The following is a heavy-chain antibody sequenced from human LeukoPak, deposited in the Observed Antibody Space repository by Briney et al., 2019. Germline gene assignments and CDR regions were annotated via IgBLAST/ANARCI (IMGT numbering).Heavy chain of an antibody. Sequence: PSETLSLTCTVSGGSISSYYWSWIRQPPGKGLEWIGYIYYSGSTNYNPSLKSRVTISVDTSKNQFSLKLSSVTAADTAVYYCARGDYDFWSGYPNPSAFDIWGQGTMVTVPS. CDR3: ARGDYDFWSGYPNPSAFDI. CDR2: IYYSGST. V-gene: IGHV4-59*08. J-gene: IGHJ3*02. CDR1: GGSISSYY. D-gene: IGHD3-3*01.